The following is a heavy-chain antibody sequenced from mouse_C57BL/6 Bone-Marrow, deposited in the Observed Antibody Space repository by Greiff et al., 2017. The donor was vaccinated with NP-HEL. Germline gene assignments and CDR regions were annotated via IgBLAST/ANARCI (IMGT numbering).Heavy chain of an antibody. CDR2: IYPRSGNT. V-gene: IGHV1-81*01. CDR3: GRRDYDWFAY. CDR1: GYTFTSYG. Sequence: VKLVESGAELARPGASVKLSCKASGYTFTSYGISWVKQSTGQGLEWIGEIYPRSGNTYYHEKFKGKATLTADKSSSTAYMDRRSLTSEDSAVYFCGRRDYDWFAYWGQGTLVTVSA. J-gene: IGHJ3*01. D-gene: IGHD2-4*01.